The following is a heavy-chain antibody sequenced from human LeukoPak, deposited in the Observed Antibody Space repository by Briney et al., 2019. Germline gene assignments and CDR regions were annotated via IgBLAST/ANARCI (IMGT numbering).Heavy chain of an antibody. CDR2: IYTSGST. V-gene: IGHV4-4*07. J-gene: IGHJ4*02. D-gene: IGHD2-2*01. CDR1: GGSISSYY. CDR3: ASSCVEKPLDY. Sequence: TSETLSLTCTVSGGSISSYYWSWIRQPVGKGLEWIGRIYTSGSTNYNPSLKSRVTMSVDTSKNQFSLKLSSVTAADTAVYYCASSCVEKPLDYWGQGTLVTVSS.